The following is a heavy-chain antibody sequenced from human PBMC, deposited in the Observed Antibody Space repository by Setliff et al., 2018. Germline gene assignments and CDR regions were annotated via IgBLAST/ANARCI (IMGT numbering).Heavy chain of an antibody. V-gene: IGHV4-34*01. CDR3: ARHRILYMDV. CDR2: INHSGTT. D-gene: IGHD2-15*01. J-gene: IGHJ6*03. Sequence: PSETLSLTCAAYGGTFSDYYWTWIRQPPGKGLEWIGEINHSGTTNYHPSLRSRVTISVDTSKNQFSLKLSSVTAADTAVYYCARHRILYMDVWGKGTPVTVSS. CDR1: GGTFSDYY.